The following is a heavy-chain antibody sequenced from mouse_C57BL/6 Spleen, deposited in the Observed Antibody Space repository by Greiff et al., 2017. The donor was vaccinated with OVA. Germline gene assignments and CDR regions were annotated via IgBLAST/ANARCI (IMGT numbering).Heavy chain of an antibody. CDR3: ARPGGSSSAWFAY. Sequence: EVHLVESGGGLVKPGGSLKLSCAASGFTFSDYGMHWVRQAPEKGLEWVAYISSGSSTIYYADTVKGRFTISRDNAKNTLFLQMTSLRSEDTAMYYCARPGGSSSAWFAYWGQGTLVTVSA. CDR1: GFTFSDYG. V-gene: IGHV5-17*01. D-gene: IGHD1-1*01. CDR2: ISSGSSTI. J-gene: IGHJ3*01.